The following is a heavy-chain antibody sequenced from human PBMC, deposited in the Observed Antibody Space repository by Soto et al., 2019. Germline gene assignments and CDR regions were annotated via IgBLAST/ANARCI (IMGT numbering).Heavy chain of an antibody. J-gene: IGHJ4*02. V-gene: IGHV3-23*01. CDR3: AKATPAPKFDY. CDR1: GFTFSSYA. Sequence: LRLFCAASGFTFSSYAMSWVRQAPGKGLEWVSAISGSGTSTYYADSVKGRFTISRYHSENTLYLQMNSLRAEDTPVYYCAKATPAPKFDYWGQGTLVTVS. CDR2: ISGSGTST.